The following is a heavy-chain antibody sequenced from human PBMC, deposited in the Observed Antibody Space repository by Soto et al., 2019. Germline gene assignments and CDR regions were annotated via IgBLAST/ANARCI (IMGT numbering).Heavy chain of an antibody. CDR2: ISYDGSNK. D-gene: IGHD2-15*01. V-gene: IGHV3-30*18. J-gene: IGHJ6*02. Sequence: SLRLSCAASGITFSSYGMHWVRQAPGKGLEWVAVISYDGSNKYYADSVKGRFTISRDNSKNTLYLQMNSLRAEDTAAYYCAKDLRDIVVVVAARSYYYGMDVWGQGTTVTVSS. CDR3: AKDLRDIVVVVAARSYYYGMDV. CDR1: GITFSSYG.